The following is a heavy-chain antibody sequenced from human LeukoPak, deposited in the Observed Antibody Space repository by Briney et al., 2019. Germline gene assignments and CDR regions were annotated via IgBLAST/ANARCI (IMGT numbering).Heavy chain of an antibody. CDR2: IIPIFGTA. CDR3: ASAYDSSGYGY. CDR1: GGTFSSYT. Sequence: GASVKVSCKASGGTFSSYTITWVRQAPGQGREWMGGIIPIFGTANYAQKFQGRVTITADESTSTAYMELSSLRSEDTAVYYCASAYDSSGYGYWGQGTLVTVSS. V-gene: IGHV1-69*13. J-gene: IGHJ4*02. D-gene: IGHD3-22*01.